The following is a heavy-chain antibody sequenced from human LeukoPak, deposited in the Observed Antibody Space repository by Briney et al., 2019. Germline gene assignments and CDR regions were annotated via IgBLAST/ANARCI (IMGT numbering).Heavy chain of an antibody. V-gene: IGHV1-18*01. CDR2: ISAYNGNT. CDR1: GYTFTSYG. Sequence: ASVKVSCKASGYTFTSYGISWVRQAPGQGLEWMGWISAYNGNTYYAQKLQGRVTMTTDTSTSTAYMELRSLRSDDTAVYYCARSSSSWDTDDYWGQGTLVTVSS. CDR3: ARSSSSWDTDDY. J-gene: IGHJ4*02. D-gene: IGHD6-13*01.